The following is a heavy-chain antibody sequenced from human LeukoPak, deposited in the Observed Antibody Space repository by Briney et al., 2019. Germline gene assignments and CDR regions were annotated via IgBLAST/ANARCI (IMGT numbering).Heavy chain of an antibody. CDR3: ARIYSDSGSYHFDH. D-gene: IGHD6-13*01. Sequence: SGPALVKPTQPLTLTCTFSGFSLSTSGVRVRWIRQPPVKALEWLALIDWDDDTFYTPSLKTRLTISKDTSKNQVVLTMTNMDPVDTATYYCARIYSDSGSYHFDHWGRGTLVTVSS. V-gene: IGHV2-70*04. CDR2: IDWDDDT. CDR1: GFSLSTSGVR. J-gene: IGHJ4*02.